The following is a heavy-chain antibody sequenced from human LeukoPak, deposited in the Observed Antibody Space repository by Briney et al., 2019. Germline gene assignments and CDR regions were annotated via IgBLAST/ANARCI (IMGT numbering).Heavy chain of an antibody. CDR3: ARDPRGDGDYPQYFQH. CDR2: IKQDGSEK. CDR1: GFTFSSYW. J-gene: IGHJ1*01. Sequence: PGGSLRLSCAASGFTFSSYWMSWVRQAPGKGLEWVANIKQDGSEKYYVDSVKGRFTISRDNAKNSLYLQMNSLRAEDTAVYYCARDPRGDGDYPQYFQHWGQGTLVTVSS. V-gene: IGHV3-7*01. D-gene: IGHD4-17*01.